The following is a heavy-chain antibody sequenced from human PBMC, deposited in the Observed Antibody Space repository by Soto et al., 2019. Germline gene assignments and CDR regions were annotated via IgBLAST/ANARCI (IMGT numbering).Heavy chain of an antibody. D-gene: IGHD3-10*01. CDR3: TRDVSPLTSGTAGRAWFDP. CDR2: INPNGGAT. CDR1: GYTFTDYC. J-gene: IGHJ5*02. V-gene: IGHV1-2*02. Sequence: QVQLVQSGAEVKKAGASVKVSCKASGYTFTDYCIHWVRQAPGQGLEWMGWINPNGGATNYAQRLQGRVTMTRDTAINKAYMELSGLGSDGTSVYFFTRDVSPLTSGTAGRAWFDPWYQGTLVTVSS.